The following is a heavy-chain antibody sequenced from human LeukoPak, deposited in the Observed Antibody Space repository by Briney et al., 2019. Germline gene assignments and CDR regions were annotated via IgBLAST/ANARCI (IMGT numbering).Heavy chain of an antibody. D-gene: IGHD6-19*01. V-gene: IGHV3-13*01. J-gene: IGHJ4*02. Sequence: GGSLRLSCAASGFTFSSYDMHWVRQATGKGLEWVSAIGTAGDTYYPGSVKGRFTISRENAKNSLYLQMNSLRAGDTAVYYCARGAVYSSGWYPPVDWGQGTLVTVSS. CDR2: IGTAGDT. CDR3: ARGAVYSSGWYPPVD. CDR1: GFTFSSYD.